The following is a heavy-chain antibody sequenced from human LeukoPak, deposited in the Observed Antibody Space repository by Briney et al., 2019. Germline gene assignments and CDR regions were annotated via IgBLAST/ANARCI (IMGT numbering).Heavy chain of an antibody. D-gene: IGHD3-10*01. Sequence: SETLSLTCTISGDSISNYYLNWIRQPAGKGLEWIGRIYTSGSTNYNPSLKNRVTMSVDTSKNQFSLKLNSVTAADTAVYFCARDSGIYVLNFWGQGTLVTVSS. CDR2: IYTSGST. J-gene: IGHJ4*02. CDR3: ARDSGIYVLNF. V-gene: IGHV4-4*07. CDR1: GDSISNYY.